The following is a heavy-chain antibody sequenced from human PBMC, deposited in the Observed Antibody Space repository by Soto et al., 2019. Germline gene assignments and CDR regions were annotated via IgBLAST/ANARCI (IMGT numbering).Heavy chain of an antibody. CDR2: ISATGGST. D-gene: IGHD2-15*01. Sequence: EVQLLESGGDLVQPGGSLRLSCAASGFTFGIYAMTWVRQAPGKGLEWVSTISATGGSTFYADSVKGRFTISRDNSKNTLYPQMNSLRAEDTAIYYCAKDLSSYYYFDFWGQGTLVTVSS. J-gene: IGHJ4*02. V-gene: IGHV3-23*01. CDR3: AKDLSSYYYFDF. CDR1: GFTFGIYA.